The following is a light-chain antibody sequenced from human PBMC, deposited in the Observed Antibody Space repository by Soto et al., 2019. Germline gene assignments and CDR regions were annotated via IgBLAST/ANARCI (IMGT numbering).Light chain of an antibody. CDR3: QQSYGTPIT. Sequence: DIQMTQSPTSLSASVGDRVTITCRASQSISRYLNWYQQKPGKAPNLLIYVTSSLQSEVPSRFSGSGSGTDFTLTITSLQPEDFATYYCQQSYGTPITFGQGTRLEIK. CDR2: VTS. CDR1: QSISRY. V-gene: IGKV1-39*01. J-gene: IGKJ5*01.